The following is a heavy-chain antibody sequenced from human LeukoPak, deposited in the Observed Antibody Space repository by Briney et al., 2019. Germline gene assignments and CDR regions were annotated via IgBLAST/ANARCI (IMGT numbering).Heavy chain of an antibody. CDR2: IKQDGSEK. CDR3: ARDRITRDYSNYAWVIYYMDV. J-gene: IGHJ6*03. Sequence: AGGSLRLSCAASGFTFSSYWMSWVRQAPGKGLEWVANIKQDGSEKYYVDSVKGRFTISRDNAKNSLYLQMNSLRAEDTAVYYCARDRITRDYSNYAWVIYYMDVWGKGTTVTISS. CDR1: GFTFSSYW. V-gene: IGHV3-7*01. D-gene: IGHD4-11*01.